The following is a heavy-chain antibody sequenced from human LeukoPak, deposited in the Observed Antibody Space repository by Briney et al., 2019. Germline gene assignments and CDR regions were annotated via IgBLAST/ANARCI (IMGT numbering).Heavy chain of an antibody. V-gene: IGHV4-59*01. CDR3: ARYYYDSSGYCFDY. CDR2: IYYSGST. J-gene: IGHJ4*02. Sequence: PSETLSLTCTVSGGSISSYYWSWIRQPPGKGLEWIRYIYYSGSTNYNPSLKSRVTISVDTSKNQFSLKLSSVTAADTAVYYCARYYYDSSGYCFDYWGQGTLVTVSS. D-gene: IGHD3-22*01. CDR1: GGSISSYY.